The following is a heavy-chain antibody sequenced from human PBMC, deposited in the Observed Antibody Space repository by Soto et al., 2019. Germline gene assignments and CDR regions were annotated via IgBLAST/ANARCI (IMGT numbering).Heavy chain of an antibody. D-gene: IGHD2-21*02. Sequence: RGSLRLSCAASGFTFGNYAMNWVRQAPGKGLEWISSISDPGTSTYYANSVKGRFSMSRDNSKNTLFLQMNRLRADDTAVYFCAKSLVTPSDAFDLWGRGTLVTVSS. CDR2: ISDPGTST. J-gene: IGHJ3*01. V-gene: IGHV3-23*01. CDR3: AKSLVTPSDAFDL. CDR1: GFTFGNYA.